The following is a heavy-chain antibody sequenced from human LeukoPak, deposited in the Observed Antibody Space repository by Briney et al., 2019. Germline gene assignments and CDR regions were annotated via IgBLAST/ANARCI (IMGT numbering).Heavy chain of an antibody. CDR3: EKDSKRSNYYYGMNV. Sequence: GGSLRVSCAAPGFTFSDYYMSWIRQAPGKGLEWVSYISSISSYTNYTDSVKGRVTISTDNTTNTLYLQIYSLREDNTGMYFYEKDSKRSNYYYGMNVWGQGTTVTVSS. D-gene: IGHD6-13*01. V-gene: IGHV3-11*06. CDR1: GFTFSDYY. CDR2: ISSISSYT. J-gene: IGHJ6*02.